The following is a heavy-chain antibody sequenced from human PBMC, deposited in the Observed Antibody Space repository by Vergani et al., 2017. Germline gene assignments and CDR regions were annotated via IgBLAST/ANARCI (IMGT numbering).Heavy chain of an antibody. J-gene: IGHJ3*02. D-gene: IGHD6-13*01. CDR2: IYYSGST. CDR1: GGSISSYY. V-gene: IGHV4-59*01. Sequence: QVQLQESGPGLVKPSETLSLTCTVSGGSISSYYWSWIRQPPGKGLEWIGYIYYSGSTNYNPSLKSRVTISLDTSKNQFSLKLSSVTAADTAVYYCARIRYSSSWIDAFDIWGQGTMVTVSS. CDR3: ARIRYSSSWIDAFDI.